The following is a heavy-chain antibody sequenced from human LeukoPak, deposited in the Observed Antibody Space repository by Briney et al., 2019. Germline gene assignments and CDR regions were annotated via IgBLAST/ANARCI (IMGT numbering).Heavy chain of an antibody. J-gene: IGHJ4*02. CDR1: GFTFSSYA. V-gene: IGHV3-23*01. Sequence: GGSLRLSCAASGFTFSSYAMSWVRQAPGKGLEWVSAISGSGGSTYYADSVKGRFTISRDNSKNTLYLQMNSLRAEDTAVYYCASPPAGWQPMTKSNKIDYWGQGTLVTVSS. CDR2: ISGSGGST. D-gene: IGHD6-13*01. CDR3: ASPPAGWQPMTKSNKIDY.